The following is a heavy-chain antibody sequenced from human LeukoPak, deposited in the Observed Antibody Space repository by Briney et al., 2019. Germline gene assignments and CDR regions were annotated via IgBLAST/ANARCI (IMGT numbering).Heavy chain of an antibody. D-gene: IGHD6-13*01. CDR1: GFTFSNYW. CDR2: INSDGGST. CDR3: AREKGIVAARAFDF. V-gene: IGHV3-74*01. Sequence: PGGSLRLSCAASGFTFSNYWMYWVRQGPGKGLVWVSRINSDGGSTSYADSVKGRFTISRDNAKNTLYLEMNSLRAEDTAVYYCAREKGIVAARAFDFWGQGTMVTVSS. J-gene: IGHJ3*01.